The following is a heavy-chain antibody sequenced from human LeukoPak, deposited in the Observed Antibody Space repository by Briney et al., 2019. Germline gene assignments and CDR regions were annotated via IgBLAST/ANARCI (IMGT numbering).Heavy chain of an antibody. CDR3: ARVGITMVRGVVHWFDP. J-gene: IGHJ5*02. D-gene: IGHD3-10*01. V-gene: IGHV1-2*02. CDR2: INPNSGGT. Sequence: ASVKVSCKAAGYTFTGYYMHWVRQAPGQGLEWMGWINPNSGGTNYAQKFQGRVTMTRDTSISTAYMELSRLRSDDTAVYYCARVGITMVRGVVHWFDPWGQGTLVTVSS. CDR1: GYTFTGYY.